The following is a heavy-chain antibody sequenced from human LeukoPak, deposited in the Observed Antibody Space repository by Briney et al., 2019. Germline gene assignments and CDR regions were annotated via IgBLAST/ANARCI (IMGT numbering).Heavy chain of an antibody. J-gene: IGHJ4*02. D-gene: IGHD3-3*01. Sequence: PSETLSLTCTVSGGSISSSSYYWGWIRQPPGKGLEWIGSIYYSGSTYYNPSLKSRVTISVDTSKNQFSLKLSSVTAADTAVYYCARQGQSDFWSGYYVDYWGQGTLVTVSS. CDR1: GGSISSSSYY. V-gene: IGHV4-39*01. CDR3: ARQGQSDFWSGYYVDY. CDR2: IYYSGST.